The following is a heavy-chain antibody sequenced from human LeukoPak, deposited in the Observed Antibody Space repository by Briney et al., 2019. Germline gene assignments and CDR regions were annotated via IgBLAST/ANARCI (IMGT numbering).Heavy chain of an antibody. D-gene: IGHD6-19*01. J-gene: IGHJ4*02. Sequence: GGSLRLSCAASGFTFSSYWMHWVRQAPGKGLVWVSRINSDGSSTSYADSVKGRFTISRDNSKNTVYLQVNSLRDDDTAVYYCARAIVPTYASGWYYFDYWGQGSLVTVSS. V-gene: IGHV3-74*01. CDR3: ARAIVPTYASGWYYFDY. CDR2: INSDGSST. CDR1: GFTFSSYW.